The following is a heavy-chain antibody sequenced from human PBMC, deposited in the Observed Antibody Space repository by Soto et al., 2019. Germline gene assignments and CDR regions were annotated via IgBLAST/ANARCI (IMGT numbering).Heavy chain of an antibody. Sequence: GSLRLSCAASGFTFDDYGMSWVRQAPGKGLEWVSGINWNGGSTGYADSVKGRFTISRDNAKNSLYLQMNSLRAEDTALYYCARGHGTYYYDSSGYRDAFDIWGQGTMVTVSS. CDR1: GFTFDDYG. CDR2: INWNGGST. D-gene: IGHD3-22*01. J-gene: IGHJ3*02. CDR3: ARGHGTYYYDSSGYRDAFDI. V-gene: IGHV3-20*04.